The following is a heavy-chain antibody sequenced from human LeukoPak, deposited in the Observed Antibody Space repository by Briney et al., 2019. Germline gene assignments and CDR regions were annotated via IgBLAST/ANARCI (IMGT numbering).Heavy chain of an antibody. CDR3: ARSRRDYDILTGGLDY. Sequence: GGSLTLSCSASGFTFSSYSMNWVRQPPGKGLEWVSYIISRNSTIYYARSVKGRFTVSRDNAKNSLYLQMNSLRDGDTAVYYCARSRRDYDILTGGLDYWGQGTLVTVSS. CDR1: GFTFSSYS. D-gene: IGHD3-9*01. V-gene: IGHV3-48*02. J-gene: IGHJ4*02. CDR2: IISRNSTI.